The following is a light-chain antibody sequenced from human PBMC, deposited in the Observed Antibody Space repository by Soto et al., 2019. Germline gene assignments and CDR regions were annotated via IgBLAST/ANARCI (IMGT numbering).Light chain of an antibody. J-gene: IGKJ1*01. CDR1: QSLLHSNGYNY. V-gene: IGKV2-28*01. CDR2: LGS. CDR3: MQALQTPRT. Sequence: DIVMTQSPLSLPVTPGEPASISCRSSQSLLHSNGYNYLDWYLQKPGQSPQLLIHLGSDRASGVHERLSGSGSGTDFTLKISRVEAEDVGIYYCMQALQTPRTFGQGTKVEIK.